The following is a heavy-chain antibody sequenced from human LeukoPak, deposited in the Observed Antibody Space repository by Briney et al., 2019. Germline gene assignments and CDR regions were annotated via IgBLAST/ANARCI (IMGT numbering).Heavy chain of an antibody. D-gene: IGHD2-15*01. CDR3: ARERGYCSGGSCNWFDP. J-gene: IGHJ5*02. CDR2: IHHSGGT. V-gene: IGHV4-38-2*02. CDR1: GYSISSGYY. Sequence: PSETLSLTCTVSGYSISSGYYWGWIRQPPGKGLEWIESIHHSGGTYYNPSLKSRVTIRVDTSKNQFSLKLSSVTAADTAVYYCARERGYCSGGSCNWFDPWGQGTLVTVSS.